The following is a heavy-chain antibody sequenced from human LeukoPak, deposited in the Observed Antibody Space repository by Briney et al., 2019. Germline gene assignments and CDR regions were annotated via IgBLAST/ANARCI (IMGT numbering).Heavy chain of an antibody. CDR1: GFTFDDYA. CDR3: AKDIYDSSGYYYVGGYYYYYYGMDV. Sequence: GGSLRLSCAASGFTFDDYAMHWVRQAPGKGLEWVSGISWNSGSIGCADSVKGRFTISRDNAKNSLYLQMNSLRAEDTALNYCAKDIYDSSGYYYVGGYYYYYYGMDVWGQGTTVTVSS. D-gene: IGHD3-22*01. V-gene: IGHV3-9*01. J-gene: IGHJ6*02. CDR2: ISWNSGSI.